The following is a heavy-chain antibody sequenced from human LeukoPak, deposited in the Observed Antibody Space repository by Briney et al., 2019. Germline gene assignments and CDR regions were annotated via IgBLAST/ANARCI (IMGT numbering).Heavy chain of an antibody. D-gene: IGHD3-10*01. CDR1: GFTLSDYY. CDR3: ARGWRYGSQSGLFDI. J-gene: IGHJ3*02. CDR2: ISSSGSTI. V-gene: IGHV3-11*01. Sequence: PGGSLRLSCAASGFTLSDYYMSWIRQAPGNGLGWVSYISSSGSTIYYADSVKGRFTISRDNAKNSLYLQMNSLRAEDTAVYYCARGWRYGSQSGLFDIWGQGTMVTVSS.